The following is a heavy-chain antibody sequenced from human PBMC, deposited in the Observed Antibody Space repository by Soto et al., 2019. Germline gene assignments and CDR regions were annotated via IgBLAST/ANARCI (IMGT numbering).Heavy chain of an antibody. Sequence: PGGSLRLSCASSGFTFSSYGMHWVRQAPGKGLEWVANIKQDGSEKYYVDSVKGRFTISRDNAKNSLYLQMNSLRAEDTAVYYCARDHKPHYYDSSGYSPNAEYFQHWGQGTLVTVSS. CDR1: GFTFSSYG. CDR3: ARDHKPHYYDSSGYSPNAEYFQH. D-gene: IGHD3-22*01. V-gene: IGHV3-7*01. J-gene: IGHJ1*01. CDR2: IKQDGSEK.